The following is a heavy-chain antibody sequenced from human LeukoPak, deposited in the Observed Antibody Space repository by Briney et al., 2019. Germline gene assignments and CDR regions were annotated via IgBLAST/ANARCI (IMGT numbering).Heavy chain of an antibody. CDR2: INYGGST. Sequence: SETLSLTCTISGGSISSSSFYWGWIRQPPGKGLEWIGSINYGGSTSYNPSLKNRVTVSLDTSKTQFSLRLSSVTAADTAVYYCARVLRYFDWPCDYWGQGTLVTVSS. V-gene: IGHV4-39*01. CDR3: ARVLRYFDWPCDY. D-gene: IGHD3-9*01. CDR1: GGSISSSSFY. J-gene: IGHJ4*02.